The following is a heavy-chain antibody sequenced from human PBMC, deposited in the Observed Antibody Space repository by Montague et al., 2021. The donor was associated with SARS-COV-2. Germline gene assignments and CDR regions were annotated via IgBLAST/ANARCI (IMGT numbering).Heavy chain of an antibody. CDR3: ATVFGGCSATSCYLYN. Sequence: SETLSLTCAVSGDSMSSNNWWTWVRQSPGKGLEWIGGIHHNVGTNYNPSLKSRVSISVDKSRNQFSLNLNSVTAADTAFYYCATVFGGCSATSCYLYNWGRGTLVTVSS. J-gene: IGHJ4*02. V-gene: IGHV4-4*02. D-gene: IGHD2-2*01. CDR1: GDSMSSNNW. CDR2: IHHNVGT.